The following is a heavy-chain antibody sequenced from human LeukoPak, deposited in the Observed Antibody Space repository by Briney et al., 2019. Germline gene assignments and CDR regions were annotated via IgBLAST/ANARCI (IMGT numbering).Heavy chain of an antibody. J-gene: IGHJ5*02. D-gene: IGHD3-3*01. V-gene: IGHV3-23*01. Sequence: GGSLRLSCAASGLTFSSYAMSWVRQAPGKGLEWVSAISGSGGSTYYADSVKGRFTISRDNSKNTLYLQMNSLRAEDTAVYYCAKSRARITIFGAFDPWGQGTLGNVPS. CDR3: AKSRARITIFGAFDP. CDR1: GLTFSSYA. CDR2: ISGSGGST.